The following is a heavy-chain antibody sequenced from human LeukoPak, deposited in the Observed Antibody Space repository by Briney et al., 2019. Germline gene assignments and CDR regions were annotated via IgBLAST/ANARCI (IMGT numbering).Heavy chain of an antibody. CDR2: IYYSGST. D-gene: IGHD4-23*01. CDR1: GGSISSYY. Sequence: SQTLSLTCTVSGGSISSYYWSWIRQPPGKGLEWIGYIYYSGSTNYNPSLKSRVTISVDTSKNQFSLKLSSVTAADTAVYYCARVGGTNYYYYGMDVWGQGTTVTVSS. V-gene: IGHV4-59*01. CDR3: ARVGGTNYYYYGMDV. J-gene: IGHJ6*02.